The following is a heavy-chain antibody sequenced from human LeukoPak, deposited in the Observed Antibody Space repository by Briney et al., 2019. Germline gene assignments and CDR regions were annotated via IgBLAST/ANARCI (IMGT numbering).Heavy chain of an antibody. CDR3: ARENPSGYYNRPIDY. D-gene: IGHD3-3*01. CDR1: GASISSYY. Sequence: SETLSLTCTVSGASISSYYWSWIRQPPGKGLEWIGDIYYSGSIKYNPSLKSRVTMSVDTSKNQFSLKLSSVSAADTAIYYCARENPSGYYNRPIDYWGQGTLVTVSS. J-gene: IGHJ4*02. CDR2: IYYSGSI. V-gene: IGHV4-59*01.